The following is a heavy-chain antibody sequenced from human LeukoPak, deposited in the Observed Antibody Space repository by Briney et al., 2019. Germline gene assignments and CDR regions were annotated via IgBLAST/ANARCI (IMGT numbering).Heavy chain of an antibody. CDR1: GGSISGGSISSYY. J-gene: IGHJ6*03. V-gene: IGHV4-61*01. Sequence: PSETLSLTCSVSGGSISGGSISSYYWSWIRQPPGKGLEWIGYIYYSGSTNYNPSLKSRVTISVDTSKNQFSLKLSSVTAADTAVYYCARGSWDLLYYYYYYMDVWGKGTTVTVSS. D-gene: IGHD1-26*01. CDR2: IYYSGST. CDR3: ARGSWDLLYYYYYYMDV.